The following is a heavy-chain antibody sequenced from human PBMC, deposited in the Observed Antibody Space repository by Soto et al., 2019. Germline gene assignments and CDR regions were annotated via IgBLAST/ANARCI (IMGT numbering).Heavy chain of an antibody. V-gene: IGHV3-23*01. CDR1: GFTFSNYA. CDR3: AIYYYDSSGYPDAFDI. Sequence: PGGSLRLSCAASGFTFSNYAMSWVRQAPGKGLEWVSAIGGSGDWTYYADSVKGRFTISRDNAKNSLYLQMNSLRAEDTAVYYCAIYYYDSSGYPDAFDIWGQGTMVTVSS. D-gene: IGHD3-22*01. CDR2: IGGSGDWT. J-gene: IGHJ3*02.